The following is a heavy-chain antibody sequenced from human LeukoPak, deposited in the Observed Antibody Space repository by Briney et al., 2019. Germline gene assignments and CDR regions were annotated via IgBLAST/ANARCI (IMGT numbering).Heavy chain of an antibody. Sequence: PGGTLRLSCAGSGFSFSSHGMNWVRQAPGKGLEWVSGINWNGGSTGYADSVKGRFTISRDNAKNSLYLQMNSLRAEDTALYYCARAGGSPVVAAIVLDYWGQGTLVTVSS. D-gene: IGHD2-15*01. CDR2: INWNGGST. V-gene: IGHV3-20*04. CDR3: ARAGGSPVVAAIVLDY. CDR1: GFSFSSHG. J-gene: IGHJ4*02.